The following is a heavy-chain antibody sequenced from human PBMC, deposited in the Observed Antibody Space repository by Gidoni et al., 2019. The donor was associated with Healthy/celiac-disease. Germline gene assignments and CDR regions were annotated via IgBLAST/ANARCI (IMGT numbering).Heavy chain of an antibody. Sequence: QVQLQESGPGLVKPSGTLSLTCAVSGGSISSSNWWSWVRQPPGKGLEWIGEIYHRGRTNYNPSLKSRVTISVDKSKNQFSLKLSSVTAADTAVYYCARDLRGYSGYDSLIYYYYGMDVWGQGTTVTVSS. CDR1: GGSISSSNW. CDR2: IYHRGRT. V-gene: IGHV4-4*02. CDR3: ARDLRGYSGYDSLIYYYYGMDV. J-gene: IGHJ6*02. D-gene: IGHD5-12*01.